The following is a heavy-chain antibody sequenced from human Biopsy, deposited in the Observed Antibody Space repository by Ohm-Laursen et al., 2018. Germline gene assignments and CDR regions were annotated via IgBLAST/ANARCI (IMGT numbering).Heavy chain of an antibody. CDR2: ISSDGSNK. Sequence: SLRLSCTAPGFTFSSYAMTWVRQAPGKGLEWVAVISSDGSNKYYADSVKGRFTISRDNSKDTLYLQLNSLRAEDTAVYYCAKDGVAVGAGGDPYYYGMDVWGQGTTVTVSS. CDR3: AKDGVAVGAGGDPYYYGMDV. V-gene: IGHV3-30*18. CDR1: GFTFSSYA. D-gene: IGHD2-15*01. J-gene: IGHJ6*02.